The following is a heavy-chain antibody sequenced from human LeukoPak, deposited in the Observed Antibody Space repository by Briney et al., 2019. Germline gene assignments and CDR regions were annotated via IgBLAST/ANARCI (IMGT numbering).Heavy chain of an antibody. CDR3: ARRAGSGYYPYYYYYYMDV. CDR2: INHSGST. D-gene: IGHD3-22*01. J-gene: IGHJ6*03. Sequence: SETLSLTCAVYGGSFSGYYWSWIRQPPGKGLEWIGEINHSGSTNYNPSLRSRVTISVDTSKNQFSLKLSSVTAADTAVYYCARRAGSGYYPYYYYYYMDVWGKGTTVTVSS. CDR1: GGSFSGYY. V-gene: IGHV4-34*01.